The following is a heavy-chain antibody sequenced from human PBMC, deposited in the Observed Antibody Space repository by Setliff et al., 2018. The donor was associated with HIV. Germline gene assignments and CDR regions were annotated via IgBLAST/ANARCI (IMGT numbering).Heavy chain of an antibody. CDR3: ARSYHYGSGSPRTLGY. D-gene: IGHD3-10*01. Sequence: LRLSCAASGFTFSNYAMHWVRQAPGKGLEWVAYILYDGTNKYYADSVKGRSTISRDNSKNTLYLQMNSLRVEDTAVYYCARSYHYGSGSPRTLGYWGQGTLVTVSP. V-gene: IGHV3-30*04. CDR2: ILYDGTNK. CDR1: GFTFSNYA. J-gene: IGHJ4*02.